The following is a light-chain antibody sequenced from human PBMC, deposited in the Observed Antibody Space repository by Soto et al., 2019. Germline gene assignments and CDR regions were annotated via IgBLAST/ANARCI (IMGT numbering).Light chain of an antibody. CDR1: QSLDNN. J-gene: IGKJ4*01. Sequence: EIVMTQSPATLSVSPGERATLSCRASQSLDNNLAWYQQKPGQPPRLLIYGASSRATDIPARFSGTGSGTEFTLTISSLQAEDFAVYYCQQYNAWPLTFGGGTTMEIK. V-gene: IGKV3-15*01. CDR2: GAS. CDR3: QQYNAWPLT.